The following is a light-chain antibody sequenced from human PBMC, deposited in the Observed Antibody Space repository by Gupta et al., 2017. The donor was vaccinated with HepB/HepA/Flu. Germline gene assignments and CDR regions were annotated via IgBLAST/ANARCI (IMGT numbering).Light chain of an antibody. J-gene: IGKJ4*01. CDR3: QHSYSTPLT. Sequence: DIQMTQSPSSLSASVGDRVTITCRASQNINKYVNWYQQKPGKAPKFLIYAASTMQSGVPSRFSGSGSGTDFTLTISSRQPEDFATYYCQHSYSTPLTFGGGTKVEIK. V-gene: IGKV1-39*01. CDR1: QNINKY. CDR2: AAS.